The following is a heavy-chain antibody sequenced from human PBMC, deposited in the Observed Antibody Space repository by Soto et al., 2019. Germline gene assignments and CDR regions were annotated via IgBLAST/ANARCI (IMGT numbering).Heavy chain of an antibody. J-gene: IGHJ4*01. CDR2: INHGGST. D-gene: IGHD4-17*01. V-gene: IGHV4-34*01. CDR3: AGDLHDGDYGVAHY. Sequence: QVQLQQWGAGLLKPSETLSLTCAVYGGSFRGYYWKWIRQPPGKGLEWVGEINHGGSTNYNPSLKSRVTMSVDPSRNQFSLKLRSVTAAHTAVYYCAGDLHDGDYGVAHYWGHGTLVTVSS. CDR1: GGSFRGYY.